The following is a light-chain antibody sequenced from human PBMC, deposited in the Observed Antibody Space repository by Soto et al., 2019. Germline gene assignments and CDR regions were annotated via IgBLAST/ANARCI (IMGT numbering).Light chain of an antibody. J-gene: IGKJ1*01. V-gene: IGKV3-20*01. CDR1: QSVSSSY. CDR2: GVS. CDR3: QQYSSSPWT. Sequence: EIVLTQSPGTLSLSPGERATLSCRASQSVSSSYFAWYQQKPGQAPRLLIYGVSSRATGIPDRFSGSGSGTDFTLTISRLESEDFAVYYCQQYSSSPWTFGQGTKVEIK.